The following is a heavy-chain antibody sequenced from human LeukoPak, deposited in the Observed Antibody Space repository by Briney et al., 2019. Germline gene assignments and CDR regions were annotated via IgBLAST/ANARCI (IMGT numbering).Heavy chain of an antibody. CDR3: ASEQYSSSWTIFDY. Sequence: GGSLRLSCAASGFTFSSYGMHWVRQAPGKGLEWVAVIWYDGSNKYYAGSVKGRFTISRDNSKNTLYLQMNSLRAEDTAVYYCASEQYSSSWTIFDYWGQGTLVTVSS. D-gene: IGHD6-13*01. CDR1: GFTFSSYG. CDR2: IWYDGSNK. J-gene: IGHJ4*02. V-gene: IGHV3-33*01.